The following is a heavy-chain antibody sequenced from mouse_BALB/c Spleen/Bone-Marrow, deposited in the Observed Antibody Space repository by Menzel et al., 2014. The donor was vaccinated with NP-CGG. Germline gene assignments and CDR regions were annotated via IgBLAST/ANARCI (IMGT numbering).Heavy chain of an antibody. V-gene: IGHV14-4*02. CDR1: GFNIKDFY. D-gene: IGHD2-3*01. CDR2: IDPENGDT. CDR3: NVGYSLSYALYY. Sequence: VQLQQSGAELVRSGASVKLSCTASGFNIKDFYMHWVKQRPEQGLEWIGWIDPENGDTEYAPKFQGKATMTADTSSNTAYLQLSSLTPEDTPVYYCNVGYSLSYALYYWGQENSLTASS. J-gene: IGHJ4*01.